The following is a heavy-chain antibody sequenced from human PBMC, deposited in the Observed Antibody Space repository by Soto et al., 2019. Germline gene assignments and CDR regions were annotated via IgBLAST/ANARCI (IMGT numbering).Heavy chain of an antibody. V-gene: IGHV3-23*01. CDR2: ISGGGGNT. D-gene: IGHD6-19*01. CDR3: AKREQLLADHAFDV. J-gene: IGHJ3*01. CDR1: GFTFSSYA. Sequence: VQLLESGGGLVQPGGSLRLSCAASGFTFSSYAMSWVRQAPGKGLEWVSAISGGGGNTYYADSVKGRFTISRDNSKNSLYLQMSSLRAEDTAVYYCAKREQLLADHAFDVWGQGTMVTVSS.